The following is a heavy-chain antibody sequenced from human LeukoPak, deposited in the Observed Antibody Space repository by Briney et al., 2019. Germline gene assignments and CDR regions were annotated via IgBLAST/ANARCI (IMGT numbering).Heavy chain of an antibody. Sequence: GRSLRLSCAASGFTFSSYAMHWVRQAPGKGLEWVAVISYDGSNKYYADSVKGRFTISRDNSKNTLYLQMNSLRAEDTAVYYCAGLLGWPLDYWGQGTLVTVSS. V-gene: IGHV3-30-3*01. CDR2: ISYDGSNK. CDR1: GFTFSSYA. CDR3: AGLLGWPLDY. J-gene: IGHJ4*02. D-gene: IGHD2-15*01.